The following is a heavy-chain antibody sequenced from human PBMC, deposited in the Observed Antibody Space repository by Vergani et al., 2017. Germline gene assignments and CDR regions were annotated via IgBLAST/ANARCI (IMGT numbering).Heavy chain of an antibody. D-gene: IGHD3-16*02. V-gene: IGHV4-30-4*01. Sequence: QVQLQESGPGLVKPSQTLSLTCTVSGGSISSGDSYWSWIRQPPGKGLEWIGYIYYSGSTYYNPSLKSRVTISVDTSKNTFSLKLSSVTAADTAVYYCARDAPKGNYRWNYFGYWGQGTLVTVSS. J-gene: IGHJ4*02. CDR2: IYYSGST. CDR3: ARDAPKGNYRWNYFGY. CDR1: GGSISSGDSY.